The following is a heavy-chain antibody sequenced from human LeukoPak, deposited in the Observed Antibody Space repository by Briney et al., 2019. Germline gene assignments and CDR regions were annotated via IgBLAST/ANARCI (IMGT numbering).Heavy chain of an antibody. Sequence: PSETLSLTCTVSGGSISPYYWSWIRQTPGKGLEWIGYILYSGITTNYNPSLKSRVTISVDTSKNQFSLKLSSVTAADTAVYYCARLTKRNDPFAIWGQGTMVTVSS. CDR3: ARLTKRNDPFAI. J-gene: IGHJ3*02. D-gene: IGHD1-14*01. CDR1: GGSISPYY. V-gene: IGHV4-59*01. CDR2: ILYSGITT.